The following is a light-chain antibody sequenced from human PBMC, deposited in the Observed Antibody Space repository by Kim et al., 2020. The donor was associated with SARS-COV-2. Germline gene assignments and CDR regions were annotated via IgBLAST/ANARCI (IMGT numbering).Light chain of an antibody. V-gene: IGKV3-20*01. J-gene: IGKJ3*01. CDR3: QQYGSSPFT. Sequence: SPGKSAPPSCRASQSVSSSYLAWYQQKPGQAPRLLSYGASSRATGIPDRFSGSGSGTDFTLTISRLEPEDFAVYYCQQYGSSPFTFGPGTKVDIK. CDR1: QSVSSSY. CDR2: GAS.